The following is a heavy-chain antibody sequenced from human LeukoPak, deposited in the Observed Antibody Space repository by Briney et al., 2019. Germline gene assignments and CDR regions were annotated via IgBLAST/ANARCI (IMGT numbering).Heavy chain of an antibody. D-gene: IGHD2-21*01. CDR2: IGTASDT. J-gene: IGHJ4*02. CDR3: ARSTWGGDIDY. Sequence: GGSLRLSCAASGFTFSSYDMHWVRQATGKGLECVSAIGTASDTYYPGSVKGRFTISRENAKNSLYLQMNSLRAGDTAVYYCARSTWGGDIDYWGQGTLVTVSS. V-gene: IGHV3-13*01. CDR1: GFTFSSYD.